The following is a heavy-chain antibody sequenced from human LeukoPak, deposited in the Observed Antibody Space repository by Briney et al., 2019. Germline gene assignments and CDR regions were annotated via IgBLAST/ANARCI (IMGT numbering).Heavy chain of an antibody. D-gene: IGHD6-19*01. CDR1: GGSISSGDYY. V-gene: IGHV4-30-4*01. CDR3: ARERAGYSSPAADY. Sequence: SETLSLTCTVSGGSISSGDYYWSWIRQPPGKGLEWIGYIYYSGSTYYNPSLKSRVTISVDTSKNQFSLKLSSVTAADTAVYYCARERAGYSSPAADYWGQGTLVTVSS. CDR2: IYYSGST. J-gene: IGHJ4*02.